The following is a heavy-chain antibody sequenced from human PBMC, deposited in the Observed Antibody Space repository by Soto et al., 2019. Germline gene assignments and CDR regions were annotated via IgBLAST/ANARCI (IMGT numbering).Heavy chain of an antibody. J-gene: IGHJ4*02. Sequence: EVQLVESGGGLVQPGRSLRLSCAASGFTFDDYAMHWVRQAPGKGLEWVSGISWNSGSIGYADSVKGRFTISRDNAKNSLYLQMNSLRAEDTALYYCAKGNSSGYYVLCDYWGQGTLVTVSS. CDR2: ISWNSGSI. V-gene: IGHV3-9*01. D-gene: IGHD3-22*01. CDR1: GFTFDDYA. CDR3: AKGNSSGYYVLCDY.